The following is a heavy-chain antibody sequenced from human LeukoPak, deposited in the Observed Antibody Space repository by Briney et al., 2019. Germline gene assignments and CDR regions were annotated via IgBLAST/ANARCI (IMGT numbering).Heavy chain of an antibody. V-gene: IGHV1-8*01. D-gene: IGHD3-10*01. CDR2: LNPHSGNT. Sequence: ASVKVSCKASGYTFTNYDINWVRQATGQGLEWMGWLNPHSGNTGYAQKFQGRVTMTRNTSISTAYMELSSLRSDDTAVYYWARRIISDYWGQGSLVTVSS. CDR1: GYTFTNYD. J-gene: IGHJ4*02. CDR3: ARRIISDY.